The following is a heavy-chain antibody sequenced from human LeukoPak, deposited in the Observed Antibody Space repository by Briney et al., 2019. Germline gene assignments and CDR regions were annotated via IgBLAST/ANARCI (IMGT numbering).Heavy chain of an antibody. CDR3: ARGRGDGYNDY. CDR1: GGSISSYY. V-gene: IGHV4-59*01. D-gene: IGHD5-24*01. J-gene: IGHJ4*02. Sequence: SETLCLTCIVSGGSISSYYWSWIRQPPGKGLEWIGYIYYSGSTNYNPSLKSRVTISVDTSKNQFSLKLSSVTAADTAVYYCARGRGDGYNDYWGQGTLVTVSS. CDR2: IYYSGST.